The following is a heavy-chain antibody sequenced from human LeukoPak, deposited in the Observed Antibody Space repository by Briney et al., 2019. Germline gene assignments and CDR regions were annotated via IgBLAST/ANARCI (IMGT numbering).Heavy chain of an antibody. V-gene: IGHV3-30*02. CDR2: IRYDGSNK. J-gene: IGHJ6*03. Sequence: GGSLRLSCAASGFTFSSYGMHWVRQAPGKGLEWVAFIRYDGSNKYYADSVKSRFTISRDNSKNTLYLQVNSLRAEDTAVYYCAKAVNLGGSSYLYYCYYMDVWGKGTTVTISS. D-gene: IGHD1-26*01. CDR1: GFTFSSYG. CDR3: AKAVNLGGSSYLYYCYYMDV.